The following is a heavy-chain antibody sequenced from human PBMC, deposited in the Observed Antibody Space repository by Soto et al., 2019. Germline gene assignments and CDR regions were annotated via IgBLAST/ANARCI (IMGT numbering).Heavy chain of an antibody. V-gene: IGHV3-30-3*01. D-gene: IGHD3-22*01. CDR3: ARLSYINGYYFLDY. Sequence: GGSLRLSCAASGFTFSRYAMHWVRQAPGKGLEWVAVISYDGSNKYYADSVKGRFTISRDNSKNTLYLQMNSLRAEDTAVYYCARLSYINGYYFLDYWGQGTLVTVSS. CDR1: GFTFSRYA. J-gene: IGHJ4*02. CDR2: ISYDGSNK.